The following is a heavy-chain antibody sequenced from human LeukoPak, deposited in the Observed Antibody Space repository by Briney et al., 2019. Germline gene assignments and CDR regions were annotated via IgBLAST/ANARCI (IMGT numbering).Heavy chain of an antibody. CDR2: IYYSGST. V-gene: IGHV4-39*01. D-gene: IGHD4-23*01. CDR1: GGSISSGSYY. Sequence: SQTLSLTCTVSGGSISSGSYYWGWIRQPPGKGLEWIGSIYYSGSTYYNPSLKSRVTISIDTSKNQFSLKLSSVTAADTSVYYCARLSGGNRDYWGQGTLVTVSS. J-gene: IGHJ4*02. CDR3: ARLSGGNRDY.